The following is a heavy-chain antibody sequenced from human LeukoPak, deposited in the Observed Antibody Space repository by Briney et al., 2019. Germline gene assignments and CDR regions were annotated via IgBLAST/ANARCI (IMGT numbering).Heavy chain of an antibody. Sequence: ASVKVSCKASGYTFTSYGISWVRQAPGQGLEWMGWISAYNGNTNYAQKLQGRVTMTTDTSTSTAYMELRSLRSDDTAVYYCARGIAVAGTPLYYMDVWGKGTTVTISS. V-gene: IGHV1-18*01. J-gene: IGHJ6*03. CDR2: ISAYNGNT. D-gene: IGHD6-19*01. CDR1: GYTFTSYG. CDR3: ARGIAVAGTPLYYMDV.